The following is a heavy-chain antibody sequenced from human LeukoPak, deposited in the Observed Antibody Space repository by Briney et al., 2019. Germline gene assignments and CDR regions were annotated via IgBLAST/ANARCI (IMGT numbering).Heavy chain of an antibody. V-gene: IGHV4-30-4*01. J-gene: IGHJ4*02. D-gene: IGHD2-21*02. CDR2: IYYSGST. Sequence: SETLSLTCTVPGGSISSGDYYWSWIRQPPGKGLEWIAYIYYSGSTYYNPSLKSRLTITVDTSKNQFSLKLSSVTAADTAVYYCARDVLTQYYFDYWGQGTLVTVSS. CDR1: GGSISSGDYY. CDR3: ARDVLTQYYFDY.